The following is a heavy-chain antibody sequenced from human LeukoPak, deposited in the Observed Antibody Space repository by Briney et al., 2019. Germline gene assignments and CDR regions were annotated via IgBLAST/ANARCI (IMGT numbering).Heavy chain of an antibody. CDR2: INPNSGGT. J-gene: IGHJ3*02. CDR1: GYTFTGYY. D-gene: IGHD3-22*01. V-gene: IGHV1-2*02. Sequence: GASVKVSCKASGYTFTGYYMHWVRQAPGQGLEWMGWINPNSGGTNYAQKFQGRVTMTRDTSISTAYMELSRLRSDDTAVYYCARDKDITMIVVAKDAFDIWGQGTMVTVSS. CDR3: ARDKDITMIVVAKDAFDI.